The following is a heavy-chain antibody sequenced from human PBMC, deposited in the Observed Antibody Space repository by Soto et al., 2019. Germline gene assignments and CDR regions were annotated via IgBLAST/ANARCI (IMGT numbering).Heavy chain of an antibody. J-gene: IGHJ6*02. CDR1: GGTFGNSA. D-gene: IGHD3-3*02. CDR2: IIPIFPTP. V-gene: IGHV1-69*12. Sequence: QVQLVQSGAEVKKPGSSVTVSCKASGGTFGNSAISWVRQAPGQGLEWMAGIIPIFPTPDYAQNFQGRLTITADESTSTAYMELTSLRSEDTAVYYCARDKDRQQLGGNYYYGIDVWGQGTTVTVSS. CDR3: ARDKDRQQLGGNYYYGIDV.